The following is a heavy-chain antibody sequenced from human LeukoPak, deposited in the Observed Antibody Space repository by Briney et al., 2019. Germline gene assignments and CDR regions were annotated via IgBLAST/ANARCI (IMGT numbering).Heavy chain of an antibody. V-gene: IGHV4-30-2*01. CDR3: ARDGTHYDFWSGYFGAFDI. J-gene: IGHJ3*02. CDR1: GGSISSGGYY. D-gene: IGHD3-3*01. Sequence: SETLSLTCTVSGGSISSGGYYWSWVRQPPGKGLEWIGYIYHSGSTYYNPSLKSRVTISVDRSKNQFSLKLSSVTAADTAVHYCARDGTHYDFWSGYFGAFDIWGQGTMVTVSS. CDR2: IYHSGST.